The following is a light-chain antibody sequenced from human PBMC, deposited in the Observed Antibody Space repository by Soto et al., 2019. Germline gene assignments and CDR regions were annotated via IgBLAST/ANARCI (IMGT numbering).Light chain of an antibody. CDR2: TAS. J-gene: IGKJ4*01. V-gene: IGKV1-39*01. CDR3: QQSYSNPPT. CDR1: QSISSY. Sequence: DIQVTQSPPTLSASVGARVTITCRASQSISSYLNWYQQKPGKAPNLLIHTASTLESGVPTRFSGSGSGTDFTLTISSLQPEDFGIYYCQQSYSNPPTFGGGTKVDIK.